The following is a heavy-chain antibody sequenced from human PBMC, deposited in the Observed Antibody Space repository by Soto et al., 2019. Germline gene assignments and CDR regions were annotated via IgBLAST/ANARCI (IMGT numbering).Heavy chain of an antibody. Sequence: SETLSLTCAVYGGSFSGYYWSWIRQPPGKGLEWIGEINHSGSTNYNPSLKSRVTISVDTSKNRFSLKLGSVTAADTAVYYCARGHYYYGSGSYPSRWYYYYYMDVWGKGTTVTVSS. D-gene: IGHD3-10*01. J-gene: IGHJ6*03. CDR2: INHSGST. V-gene: IGHV4-34*01. CDR1: GGSFSGYY. CDR3: ARGHYYYGSGSYPSRWYYYYYMDV.